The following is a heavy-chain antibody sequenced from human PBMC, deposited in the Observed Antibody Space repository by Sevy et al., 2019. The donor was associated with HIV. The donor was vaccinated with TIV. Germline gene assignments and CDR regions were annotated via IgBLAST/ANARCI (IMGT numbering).Heavy chain of an antibody. CDR2: INESGGRT. CDR3: AKFPAATGQYNYYFEF. Sequence: GGSLRLSCVASGFTFNTYAMSWVRQVPGKGLKWVSGINESGGRTYYADSVKGRFTISRDNSKNSLFLQMKSLRVEDTAISYCAKFPAATGQYNYYFEFWGQGTPVTVSS. V-gene: IGHV3-23*01. CDR1: GFTFNTYA. J-gene: IGHJ4*02. D-gene: IGHD1-20*01.